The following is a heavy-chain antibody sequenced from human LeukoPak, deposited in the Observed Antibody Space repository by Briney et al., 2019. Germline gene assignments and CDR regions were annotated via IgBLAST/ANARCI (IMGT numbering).Heavy chain of an antibody. Sequence: GGSLRLSCAASGFTVSSNYLSWVRQAPGKGLEWVSVIYSGGSTYYADSVKGSFTISRDNSKNPLYLQMNSLRAEDPSVYYCARDPFEAFDIWGQGTMVTVSS. V-gene: IGHV3-66*01. J-gene: IGHJ3*02. CDR1: GFTVSSNY. CDR3: ARDPFEAFDI. CDR2: IYSGGST.